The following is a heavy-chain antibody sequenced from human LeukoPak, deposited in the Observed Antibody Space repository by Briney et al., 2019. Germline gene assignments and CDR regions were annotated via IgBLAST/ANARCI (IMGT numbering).Heavy chain of an antibody. D-gene: IGHD6-19*01. V-gene: IGHV3-21*01. Sequence: GSLRLSCAASGFTFSSYSMNWVRQAPGKGLEWVSCINSRSSYIYYADSVKDRFTISRDNAKNSLYLQMNSLRAEDTAVYYCARAPSVAGNYWGQGTLVTVSS. CDR2: INSRSSYI. CDR1: GFTFSSYS. J-gene: IGHJ4*02. CDR3: ARAPSVAGNY.